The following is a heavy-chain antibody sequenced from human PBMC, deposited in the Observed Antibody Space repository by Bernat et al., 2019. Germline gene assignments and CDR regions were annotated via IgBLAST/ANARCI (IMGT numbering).Heavy chain of an antibody. CDR1: GYTFTNYY. Sequence: QVQLVQSGAEVKKPGASVRVSCKASGYTFTNYYVHWVRQAPGQGLEWMGWINPNSGDTYYAQKFQGRVTMTRATSIGTAYLELSGLTSDDTAVYYCATLLRATKGVDHWGQGTLVTVSS. CDR2: INPNSGDT. D-gene: IGHD1-1*01. V-gene: IGHV1-2*02. CDR3: ATLLRATKGVDH. J-gene: IGHJ4*02.